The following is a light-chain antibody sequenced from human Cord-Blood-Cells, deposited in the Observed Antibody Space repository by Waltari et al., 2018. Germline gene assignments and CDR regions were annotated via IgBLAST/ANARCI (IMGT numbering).Light chain of an antibody. J-gene: IGLJ2*01. V-gene: IGLV2-14*01. Sequence: QSALTQPASVSGSPGQSITIPCTGTSSDVGGYNYVSRYQQHPGKAPKLMIYDVSNRPSGVSNRFSGSKSGNTASLTISGLQAEDEADYYCSSYTSSSTIVVFGGGTKLTVL. CDR2: DVS. CDR3: SSYTSSSTIVV. CDR1: SSDVGGYNY.